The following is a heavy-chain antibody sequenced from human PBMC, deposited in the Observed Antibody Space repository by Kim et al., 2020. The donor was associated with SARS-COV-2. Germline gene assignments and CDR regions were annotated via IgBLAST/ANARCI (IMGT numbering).Heavy chain of an antibody. V-gene: IGHV3-74*01. D-gene: IGHD3-10*01. CDR1: GFTLTNNW. Sequence: GGSLRLSCAASGFTLTNNWVQWVRQAPGKGLDWVSRINSDGSSKYYADCVKGRFTSSRDNAKNTMYLEMNSLRDEDTAVYYCHVRQGITEYFDIWFQG. CDR3: HVRQGITEYFDI. J-gene: IGHJ3*02. CDR2: INSDGSSK.